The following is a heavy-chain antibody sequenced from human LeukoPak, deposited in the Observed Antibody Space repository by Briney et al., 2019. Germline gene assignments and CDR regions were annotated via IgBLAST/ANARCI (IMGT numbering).Heavy chain of an antibody. CDR2: IDPNTGGT. V-gene: IGHV1-2*02. CDR3: ARVVAGVGAAFDY. J-gene: IGHJ4*02. Sequence: ASVKVSCEASGYTFTDYYMHWVRQAPGQGLEWMGWIDPNTGGTNYAQKFQDRVTMTGDTSISTAYMELNRLRSDDTAVYYCARVVAGVGAAFDYWGQGTLVTVSS. D-gene: IGHD6-13*01. CDR1: GYTFTDYY.